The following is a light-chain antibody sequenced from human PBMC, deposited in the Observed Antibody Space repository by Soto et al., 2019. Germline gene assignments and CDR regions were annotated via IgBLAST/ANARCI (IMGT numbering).Light chain of an antibody. V-gene: IGLV1-44*01. CDR1: SSNIGTNT. CDR3: AAWDVSLVV. J-gene: IGLJ2*01. CDR2: SDN. Sequence: QSVLTQPPSASGTPGQRVTISCSGSSSNIGTNTVIWYQQLPGAAPKLLIYSDNQRPSGVPDRFAGSKSGTSASLAISGLASEDEADYYCAAWDVSLVVFGGGTKVTVL.